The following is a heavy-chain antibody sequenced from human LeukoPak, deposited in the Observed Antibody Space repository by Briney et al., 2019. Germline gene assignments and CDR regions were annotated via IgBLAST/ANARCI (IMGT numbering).Heavy chain of an antibody. CDR1: GFTFSDYY. CDR3: AREDYGSGSFDY. CDR2: IKQDGSEK. D-gene: IGHD3-10*01. J-gene: IGHJ4*02. V-gene: IGHV3-7*01. Sequence: GGSLRLSCAASGFTFSDYYMSWVRQAPGKGLEWVANIKQDGSEKYYVDSVKGRFTISRDNAKNSLYLQMNSLRAEDTAVYYCAREDYGSGSFDYWGQGTLVTVSS.